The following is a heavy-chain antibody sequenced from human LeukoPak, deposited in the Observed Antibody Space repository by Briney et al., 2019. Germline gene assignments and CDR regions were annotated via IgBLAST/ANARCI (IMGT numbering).Heavy chain of an antibody. D-gene: IGHD6-13*01. J-gene: IGHJ4*02. CDR2: ISGSGGST. CDR1: GFTFSSYA. CDR3: ARDRQQLANFDY. Sequence: GGSLRLSCAASGFTFSSYAMSWVRHAPGKGLQWVSAISGSGGSTYYADSVKGRFTISRDNSKNTLYLQMNSLRAEDTAVYYCARDRQQLANFDYWGQGTLVTVSS. V-gene: IGHV3-23*01.